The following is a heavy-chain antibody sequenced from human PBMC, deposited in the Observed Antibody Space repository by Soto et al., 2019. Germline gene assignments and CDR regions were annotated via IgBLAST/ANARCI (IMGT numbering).Heavy chain of an antibody. J-gene: IGHJ4*02. D-gene: IGHD2-15*01. V-gene: IGHV1-24*01. CDR2: FDPEDGET. Sequence: QVQLVQSGAEVKKPGASVKVSCKVSGYTLTELSMHWVRQAPGKGLEWMGGFDPEDGETIYAQKFQGRVTMTEGTATDTAYMELSSLRSEDTAVYYCAIQRRGGYVNYWGQGTLVTVSS. CDR1: GYTLTELS. CDR3: AIQRRGGYVNY.